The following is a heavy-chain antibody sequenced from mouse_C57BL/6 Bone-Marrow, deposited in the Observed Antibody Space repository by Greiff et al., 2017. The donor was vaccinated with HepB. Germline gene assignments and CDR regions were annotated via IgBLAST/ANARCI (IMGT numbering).Heavy chain of an antibody. Sequence: QVQLQQSGAELARPGASVKLSCKASGYTFTSYGISWVKQRTGQGLEWIGEIYSRSGNTYYNEKFKGKATLTADKSSSTAYMELRSLTSEDSAVYFCARSGGWLPPYFDVWGTGTTVTVSS. J-gene: IGHJ1*03. V-gene: IGHV1-81*01. CDR3: ARSGGWLPPYFDV. CDR1: GYTFTSYG. D-gene: IGHD2-3*01. CDR2: IYSRSGNT.